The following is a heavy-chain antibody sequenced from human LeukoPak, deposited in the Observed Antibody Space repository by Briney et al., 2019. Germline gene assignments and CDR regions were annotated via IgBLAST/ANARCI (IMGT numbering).Heavy chain of an antibody. CDR3: ARDRKWLGFTEYFQH. CDR2: ISVYNGNT. Sequence: GASVKVSCKASGYTFTSYGISWVRQAPGQGLEWTGWISVYNGNTNYAQKLQGRVTMTTDTSTSTAYMELRSLRSGDTAVYYCARDRKWLGFTEYFQHWGQGTLVTVSS. V-gene: IGHV1-18*01. D-gene: IGHD6-19*01. CDR1: GYTFTSYG. J-gene: IGHJ1*01.